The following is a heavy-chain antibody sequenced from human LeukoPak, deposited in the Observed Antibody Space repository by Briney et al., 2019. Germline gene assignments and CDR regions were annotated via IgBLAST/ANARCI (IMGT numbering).Heavy chain of an antibody. CDR2: INPNSGGT. J-gene: IGHJ4*02. V-gene: IGHV1-2*02. D-gene: IGHD1-26*01. Sequence: GASVKVSCKASGYTFTGYYMHWVRQAPGQGLEWMGWINPNSGGTNYAQKFQGRVTMTRDTSISTAYMELSRLRSDDTAVYYCARVMSGVGATAANFDYWGQGTLVTVSS. CDR3: ARVMSGVGATAANFDY. CDR1: GYTFTGYY.